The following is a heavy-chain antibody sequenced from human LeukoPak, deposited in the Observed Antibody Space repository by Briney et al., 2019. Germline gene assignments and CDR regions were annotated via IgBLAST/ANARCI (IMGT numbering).Heavy chain of an antibody. V-gene: IGHV1-18*01. CDR3: ARVQDSSGYYYLDY. J-gene: IGHJ4*02. CDR2: ISAYNGNT. CDR1: GYTFTSYG. Sequence: ASVKVSCKASGYTFTSYGISWVRQAPGQGLEWMGWISAYNGNTNYAQKLQGRVTMTPDTSTSTAYMELRSLRSDDTAVYYCARVQDSSGYYYLDYWGQGTLVTVSS. D-gene: IGHD3-22*01.